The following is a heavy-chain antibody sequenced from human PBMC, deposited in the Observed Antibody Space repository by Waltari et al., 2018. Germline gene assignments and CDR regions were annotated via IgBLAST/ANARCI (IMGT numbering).Heavy chain of an antibody. D-gene: IGHD3-3*01. CDR1: GYTFTDFS. CDR3: ARSGGGTTTFGVAE. V-gene: IGHV1-2*06. CDR2: INPNSGDT. J-gene: IGHJ4*02. Sequence: QVQLVQSGAEVKKPGASVKVSCKASGYTFTDFSIHWVRQAPGQGLAWMGRINPNSGDTSYAQRFQGRVTMTGDTSINTAYMEFAGLRSDDTAIYYCARSGGGTTTFGVAEWGQGSLVTVSS.